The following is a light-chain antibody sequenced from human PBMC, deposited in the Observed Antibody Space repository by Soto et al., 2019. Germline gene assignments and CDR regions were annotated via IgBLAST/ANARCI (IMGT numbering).Light chain of an antibody. CDR1: RSDIGSYNS. CDR2: GVT. CDR3: SSYTSSSTLV. Sequence: QSALTQPASLSGSPGQSITISCTGTRSDIGSYNSIAWYQQHPGKAPRVVIFGVTKRPSGISDRFSGSKSGNTASLTISGLQAEDEADYYCSSYTSSSTLVFGGGTKLTVL. J-gene: IGLJ2*01. V-gene: IGLV2-14*02.